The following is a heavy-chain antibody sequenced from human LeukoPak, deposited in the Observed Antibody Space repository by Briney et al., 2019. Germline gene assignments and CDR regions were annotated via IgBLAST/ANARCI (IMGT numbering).Heavy chain of an antibody. D-gene: IGHD3-16*02. J-gene: IGHJ4*02. CDR2: ISSSSSYI. CDR1: GFTFSSYS. CDR3: ARDIAIAPFDY. Sequence: GGSLRLSCAASGFTFSSYSMNWVRQAPGKGLEWVSSISSSSSYIYYADSVKGRFTISRDNAKNSLYLQMNSPRAEDTAVYYCARDIAIAPFDYWGQGTLVTVSS. V-gene: IGHV3-21*01.